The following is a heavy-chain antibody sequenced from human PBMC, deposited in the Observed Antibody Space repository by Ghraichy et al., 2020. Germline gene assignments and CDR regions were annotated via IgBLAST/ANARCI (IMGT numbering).Heavy chain of an antibody. CDR2: ITDDGGGT. J-gene: IGHJ4*02. Sequence: GESLNISCAASGFTFSSYAMAWVRQAPGTGLEWISAITDDGGGTYHADSVKGRFTISRDNSKNTLFLQMSSLRAEDTAVYFCAKGSSASRPYHFNHWGQGTLVTVSS. V-gene: IGHV3-23*01. D-gene: IGHD2-2*01. CDR3: AKGSSASRPYHFNH. CDR1: GFTFSSYA.